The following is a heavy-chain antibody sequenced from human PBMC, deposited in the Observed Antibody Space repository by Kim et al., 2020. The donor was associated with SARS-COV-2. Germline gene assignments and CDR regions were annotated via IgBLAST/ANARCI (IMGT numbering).Heavy chain of an antibody. J-gene: IGHJ4*02. CDR2: IYHSGST. CDR3: ARVSVPLWFGEFDY. CDR1: GYSISSGYY. D-gene: IGHD3-10*01. V-gene: IGHV4-38-2*02. Sequence: SETLSLTCTVSGYSISSGYYWGWIRQPPGKGLEWIGSIYHSGSTYYNPSLKSRVTISVDTSKNQFSLKLSSVTAADTAVYYCARVSVPLWFGEFDYWGQGTLVTVSS.